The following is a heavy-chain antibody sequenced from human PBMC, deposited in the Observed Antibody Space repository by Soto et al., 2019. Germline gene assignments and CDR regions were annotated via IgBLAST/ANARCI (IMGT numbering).Heavy chain of an antibody. V-gene: IGHV3-48*01. CDR2: ISGSSAI. Sequence: AGSLRLSCAASGFTFSRYSMNWVRQAPGKGLEWVSYISGSSAIYYADSVKGRFTISRDNSKNTLYLQMNSLRAEDTAVYYCAHPGYYYESSGDYYGMDVWGQGTTVTVSS. J-gene: IGHJ6*02. D-gene: IGHD3-22*01. CDR1: GFTFSRYS. CDR3: AHPGYYYESSGDYYGMDV.